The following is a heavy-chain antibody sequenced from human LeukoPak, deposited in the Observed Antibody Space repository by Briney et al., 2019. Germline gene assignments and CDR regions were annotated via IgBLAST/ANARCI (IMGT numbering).Heavy chain of an antibody. D-gene: IGHD3-16*02. CDR2: IYYSGST. J-gene: IGHJ4*02. CDR1: GGSISSYY. CDR3: ARAGWYDYVWGSYRYPTYFDY. V-gene: IGHV4-59*01. Sequence: PSETLSLTCTVSGGSISSYYWSWIRQPPGKGLEWIGYIYYSGSTNYNPPLKSRVTISVDTSKNQFSLKLSSVTAADTAVYYCARAGWYDYVWGSYRYPTYFDYWGQGTLVTVSS.